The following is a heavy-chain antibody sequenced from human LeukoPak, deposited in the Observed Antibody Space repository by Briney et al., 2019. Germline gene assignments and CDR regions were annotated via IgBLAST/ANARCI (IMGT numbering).Heavy chain of an antibody. V-gene: IGHV4-59*12. D-gene: IGHD3-22*01. CDR2: IYYSGST. J-gene: IGHJ4*02. CDR1: GGSISSYY. CDR3: ARLRAPRFTYYYDSSGYYLDY. Sequence: SETLSLTCTVSGGSISSYYWSWIRQPPGKGLEWIGLIYYSGSTNYNPSLKSRVTISVHTSKNQFSLKLSSVTAADTAVYYCARLRAPRFTYYYDSSGYYLDYWGQGTLVTVSS.